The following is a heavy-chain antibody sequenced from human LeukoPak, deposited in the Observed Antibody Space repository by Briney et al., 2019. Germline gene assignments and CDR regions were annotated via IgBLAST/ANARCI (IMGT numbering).Heavy chain of an antibody. D-gene: IGHD3-10*01. CDR2: IKQDGSEK. Sequence: GGSPRLSRAPSGFTLCSYLMSWVRQAPGKGREGVAKIKQDGSEKYYVDSVKGRFTISRDNAKNSLYLQMNSLRAEDTAVYYCARDSLWFGEPGAFDIWGQGTMVTVSS. J-gene: IGHJ3*02. V-gene: IGHV3-7*01. CDR1: GFTLCSYL. CDR3: ARDSLWFGEPGAFDI.